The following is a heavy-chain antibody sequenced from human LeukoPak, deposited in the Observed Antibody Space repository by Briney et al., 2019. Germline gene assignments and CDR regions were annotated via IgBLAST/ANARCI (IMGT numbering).Heavy chain of an antibody. CDR1: GVSISSSSYY. J-gene: IGHJ4*02. V-gene: IGHV4-39*07. CDR2: IYYSGST. D-gene: IGHD3-22*01. Sequence: PSETLSLTCTVSGVSISSSSYYWGWIRQPPGKGLAWIGSIYYSGSTYYNPSLKSRVTISVDTSKNQFSLKLSSVTAADTAVYYCARGSRLVVITPLYYFDYWGQGTLVTVSS. CDR3: ARGSRLVVITPLYYFDY.